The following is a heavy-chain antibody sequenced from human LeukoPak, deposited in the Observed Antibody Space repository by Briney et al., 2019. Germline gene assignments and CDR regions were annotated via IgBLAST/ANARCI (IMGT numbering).Heavy chain of an antibody. Sequence: SVKVSCKASVGTFSSYAISWVRQAPGQGLEWMGGIIPIFGTANYAQKFQGRVTITTDESTSTAYMELSSLRSEDTAVYYCARDGAPHNSSWYGYFDYWGQGTLVTVSS. CDR3: ARDGAPHNSSWYGYFDY. CDR1: VGTFSSYA. V-gene: IGHV1-69*05. J-gene: IGHJ4*02. D-gene: IGHD6-13*01. CDR2: IIPIFGTA.